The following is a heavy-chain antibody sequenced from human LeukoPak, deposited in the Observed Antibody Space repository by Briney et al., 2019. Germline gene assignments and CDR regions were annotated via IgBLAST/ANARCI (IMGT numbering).Heavy chain of an antibody. CDR1: GGSMTSGSHY. V-gene: IGHV4-39*02. Sequence: PSETLSLTCSVSGGSMTSGSHYWGWVRQPPGKGLEWIGNIYYSGSTYYNPSLKSRVAIFIDTSKNHFSLALTSVTAADAGVYYCARRLGDPFYYMDVWGRGTTVAVFS. J-gene: IGHJ6*03. CDR2: IYYSGST. D-gene: IGHD3-10*01. CDR3: ARRLGDPFYYMDV.